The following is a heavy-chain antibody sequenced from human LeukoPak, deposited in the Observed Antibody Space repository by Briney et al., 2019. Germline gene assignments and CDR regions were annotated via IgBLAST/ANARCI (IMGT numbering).Heavy chain of an antibody. CDR2: IIPIFGTA. V-gene: IGHV1-69*13. Sequence: SVKVSCKASGGTFSSYAISWVRQAPGQGLEWMGGIIPIFGTANYAQKFQGRVTITADESTSTAYMELSSLRSEDTAVYYCARALAAYYDFWSGYSHYGMDVWGQGTTVTVSS. CDR1: GGTFSSYA. D-gene: IGHD3-3*01. J-gene: IGHJ6*02. CDR3: ARALAAYYDFWSGYSHYGMDV.